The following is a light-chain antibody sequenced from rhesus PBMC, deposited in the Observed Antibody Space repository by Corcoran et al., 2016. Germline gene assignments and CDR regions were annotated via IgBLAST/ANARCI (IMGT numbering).Light chain of an antibody. CDR3: MQFTHTPWT. J-gene: IGKJ1*01. CDR2: KVS. Sequence: DVVMTQSPPALPITPGQPASISCRSSQSLVHINGNTYLSWFQQKPGQPPRLLIYKVSNQVSGVPDRFSGRGAGTDFTLKISRVEAEDVADYYCMQFTHTPWTFGQGTKVEIK. CDR1: QSLVHINGNTY. V-gene: IGKV2-65*01.